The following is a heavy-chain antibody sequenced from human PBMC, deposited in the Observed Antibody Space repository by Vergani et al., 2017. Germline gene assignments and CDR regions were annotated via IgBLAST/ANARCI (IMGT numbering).Heavy chain of an antibody. CDR3: AHNIWMGLYNWFDP. J-gene: IGHJ5*02. D-gene: IGHD1-1*01. CDR2: IYWADAK. Sequence: QITLKESGPTLVKPTQTLTLTCTFSGFSLSTSGVGVGWIRQPPGKALEWLALIYWADAKRYSPSLKSRLTITKDTAKNQVVLTMTNMDPVDTATYYWAHNIWMGLYNWFDPWGQGTLVTVSS. V-gene: IGHV2-5*02. CDR1: GFSLSTSGVG.